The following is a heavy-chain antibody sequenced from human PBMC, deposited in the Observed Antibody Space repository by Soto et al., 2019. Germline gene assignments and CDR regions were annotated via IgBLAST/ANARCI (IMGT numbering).Heavy chain of an antibody. Sequence: PGESLKISCKGSGYSFTSYWISWVRQMPGKGLEWMGRIDPSDSYTNYSPSFQGHVTISADKSISTAYLQWSSLKASDTAMYYCARHTAYCGGDCNAFDIWGQGTMVTVS. CDR3: ARHTAYCGGDCNAFDI. CDR1: GYSFTSYW. CDR2: IDPSDSYT. J-gene: IGHJ3*02. D-gene: IGHD2-21*02. V-gene: IGHV5-10-1*01.